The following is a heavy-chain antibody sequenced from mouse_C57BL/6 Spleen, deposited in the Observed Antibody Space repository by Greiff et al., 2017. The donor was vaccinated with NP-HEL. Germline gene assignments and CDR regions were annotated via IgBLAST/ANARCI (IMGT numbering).Heavy chain of an antibody. V-gene: IGHV1-64*01. CDR1: GYTFTSYW. J-gene: IGHJ4*01. CDR2: IHPNSGST. CDR3: ARGDYGSSYAMDY. D-gene: IGHD1-1*01. Sequence: QVQLQQPGSELVKPGASVKLSCKASGYTFTSYWMHWVKQRPGQGLEGIGMIHPNSGSTNYNEKFKSKATLTVDKSSSTAYMQLSSLTSEDSAVYYCARGDYGSSYAMDYWGQGTSVTVSS.